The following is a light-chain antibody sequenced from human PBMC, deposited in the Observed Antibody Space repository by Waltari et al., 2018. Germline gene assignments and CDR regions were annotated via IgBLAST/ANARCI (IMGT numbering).Light chain of an antibody. CDR1: SSDVGTYNL. Sequence: QSALTQPASVSGSPGQSITISCTGTSSDVGTYNLVSCDQHHPDKPPKLMIYEVSQRPSGISNRFSGSKSGNTASLTISGLQAEDEADYYCCSYVGSSTWVFGGGTKLTVL. CDR3: CSYVGSSTWV. J-gene: IGLJ3*02. CDR2: EVS. V-gene: IGLV2-23*02.